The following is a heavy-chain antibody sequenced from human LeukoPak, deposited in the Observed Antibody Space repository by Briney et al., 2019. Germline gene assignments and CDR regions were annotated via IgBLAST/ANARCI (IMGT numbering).Heavy chain of an antibody. Sequence: GGSLRLSCAASGFTFSNYWMHWVRQAPGKGLEWVSSISSSSSYIYYADSVKGRFTISRDNAKNSLYLQMNSLRAEDTAVYYCARDRCSGGSCYDQEDYWGQGTLVTVSS. CDR1: GFTFSNYW. D-gene: IGHD2-15*01. CDR2: ISSSSSYI. V-gene: IGHV3-21*01. CDR3: ARDRCSGGSCYDQEDY. J-gene: IGHJ4*02.